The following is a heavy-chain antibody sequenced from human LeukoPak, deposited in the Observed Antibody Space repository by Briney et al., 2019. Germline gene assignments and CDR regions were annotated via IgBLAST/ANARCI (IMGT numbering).Heavy chain of an antibody. CDR1: GGSFSGYH. CDR2: INPSGIT. CDR3: ARGRQVITMIVVVMTSVSYYLDV. D-gene: IGHD3-22*01. J-gene: IGHJ6*03. Sequence: SETLSLTCAVYGGSFSGYHWTWIRQSPGKGLEWIGDINPSGITYYNPSLKSRLTISVDTSKNQFSLKLRSVTAADTAVYYCARGRQVITMIVVVMTSVSYYLDVWGKGTTVTVS. V-gene: IGHV4-34*01.